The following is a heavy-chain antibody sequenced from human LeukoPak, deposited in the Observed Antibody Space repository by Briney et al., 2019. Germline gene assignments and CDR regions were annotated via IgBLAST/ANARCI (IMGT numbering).Heavy chain of an antibody. CDR3: ANHPRYSSSWYDY. CDR1: GFTFSNYA. Sequence: PGGSLRLSCAASGFTFSNYAMSWDRQAPGKGLEWVSGISGSGGSTYYADSVKGRFTISRDNSKNTLYLQMNSLRAEDTAVYYCANHPRYSSSWYDYWGQGTLVTVSS. CDR2: ISGSGGST. D-gene: IGHD6-13*01. V-gene: IGHV3-23*01. J-gene: IGHJ4*02.